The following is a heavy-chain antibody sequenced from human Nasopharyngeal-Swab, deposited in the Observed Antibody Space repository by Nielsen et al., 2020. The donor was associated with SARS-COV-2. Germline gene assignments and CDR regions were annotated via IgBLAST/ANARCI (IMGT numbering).Heavy chain of an antibody. D-gene: IGHD2-15*01. CDR3: ARALRDIYVI. J-gene: IGHJ1*01. CDR1: DDSISNGDYY. Sequence: SETLSLTCTVSDDSISNGDYYWAWIRQPPGKGLEWIGYISYTGTTDYNPSLESRVTIEVDTSKNRFALKLTSVTAADTAVYFCARALRDIYVIWGQGTLVTVSS. CDR2: ISYTGTT. V-gene: IGHV4-30-4*01.